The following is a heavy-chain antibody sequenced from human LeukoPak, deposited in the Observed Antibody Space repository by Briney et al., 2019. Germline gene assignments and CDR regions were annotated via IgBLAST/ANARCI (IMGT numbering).Heavy chain of an antibody. J-gene: IGHJ4*02. V-gene: IGHV1-2*02. Sequence: ASLKVSCKASGYTFTGYYMHWVRQAPGQGLEWMGWINPNSGGTNYAQKVQGRVIMTRDTSISTAYMELSRLRADDTAVYYGAREPHYYDSLCGDYWGQGTGVSVS. CDR2: INPNSGGT. CDR1: GYTFTGYY. CDR3: AREPHYYDSLCGDY. D-gene: IGHD3-10*01.